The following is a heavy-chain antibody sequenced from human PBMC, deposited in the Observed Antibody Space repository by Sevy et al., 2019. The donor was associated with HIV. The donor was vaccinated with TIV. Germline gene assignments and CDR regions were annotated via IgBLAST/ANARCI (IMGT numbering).Heavy chain of an antibody. Sequence: ASVKVSCKASGYTFTSYYMHWVRQAPGQGLEWMGIINPSGGSTSYAQKFQGRVTMTRDTSTSTVYMERSSLRSEDTAVYYCARDPTLTYYFDSSGHDALDIWGQGTMVTVSS. V-gene: IGHV1-46*01. D-gene: IGHD3-22*01. CDR3: ARDPTLTYYFDSSGHDALDI. J-gene: IGHJ3*02. CDR1: GYTFTSYY. CDR2: INPSGGST.